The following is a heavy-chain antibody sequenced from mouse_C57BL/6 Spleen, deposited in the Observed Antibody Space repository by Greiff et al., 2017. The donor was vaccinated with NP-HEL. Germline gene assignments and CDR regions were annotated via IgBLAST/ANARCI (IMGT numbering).Heavy chain of an antibody. J-gene: IGHJ2*01. Sequence: QVQLQQSGAALVQPGASVTISCNASGYAFSSYWMKWVKQRPGQGLEWIGQIYPGAGDTNYNGKFKCKATLTANKSSSTRYMQLSSMTSEDSAVYFCASCSSFFDDWGQCTTLTVSS. V-gene: IGHV1-80*01. CDR1: GYAFSSYW. D-gene: IGHD1-1*01. CDR2: IYPGAGDT. CDR3: ASCSSFFDD.